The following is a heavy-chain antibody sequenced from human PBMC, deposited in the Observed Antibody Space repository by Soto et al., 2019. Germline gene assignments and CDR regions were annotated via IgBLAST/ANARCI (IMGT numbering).Heavy chain of an antibody. CDR3: RDFYDSSGYPHYGMDV. J-gene: IGHJ6*02. D-gene: IGHD3-22*01. Sequence: SETLSLTCTVSGGSISSYYWSWIRQPPGKGLEWIGYIYYSGSTNYNPSLKSRVTISVDTSKNQFSLKTEDTAVYYCTTVSLRDFYDSSGYPHYGMDVWGQGTTVTVSS. V-gene: IGHV4-59*12. CDR2: IYYSGST. CDR1: GGSISSYY.